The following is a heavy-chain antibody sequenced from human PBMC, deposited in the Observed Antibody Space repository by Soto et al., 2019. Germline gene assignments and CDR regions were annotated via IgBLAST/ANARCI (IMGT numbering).Heavy chain of an antibody. CDR1: GGSISSYY. J-gene: IGHJ4*02. CDR3: ARDRFSGGEYYFDY. CDR2: IYYSGST. V-gene: IGHV4-59*01. Sequence: LSLTCTVSGGSISSYYWSWIRQPPGKGLEWIGYIYYSGSTNYNPSLKSRVTISVDTSKNQFSLKLSSVTAADTAVYYCARDRFSGGEYYFDYWGQGTLVTVSS. D-gene: IGHD3-16*01.